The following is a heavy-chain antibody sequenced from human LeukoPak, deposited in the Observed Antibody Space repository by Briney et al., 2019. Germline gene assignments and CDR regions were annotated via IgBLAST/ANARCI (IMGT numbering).Heavy chain of an antibody. J-gene: IGHJ4*02. Sequence: GGSLRLSCGASGFTFSSYAMSWVRQAPGKGLEWVSAISGSGGSTYCADSVKGRFTISRDNSKNTLYLQMNSLRAEDTAVYYCAKDLLGNTAIDYWGQGTLVTVSS. CDR1: GFTFSSYA. V-gene: IGHV3-23*01. CDR3: AKDLLGNTAIDY. CDR2: ISGSGGST. D-gene: IGHD5-18*01.